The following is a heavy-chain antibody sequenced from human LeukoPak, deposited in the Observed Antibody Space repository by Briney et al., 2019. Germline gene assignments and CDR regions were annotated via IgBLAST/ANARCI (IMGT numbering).Heavy chain of an antibody. Sequence: GGSLRLSCAASRFTFNNYGMHWVRQAPGKGLEWVAFIRYDGSNKYYADSVKGRFTISRDNSKNTLYLQMNSLRAEDTAVYYCARDGGSAWFLDYWGQGTLVTVSS. CDR1: RFTFNNYG. V-gene: IGHV3-30*02. CDR2: IRYDGSNK. D-gene: IGHD6-19*01. CDR3: ARDGGSAWFLDY. J-gene: IGHJ4*02.